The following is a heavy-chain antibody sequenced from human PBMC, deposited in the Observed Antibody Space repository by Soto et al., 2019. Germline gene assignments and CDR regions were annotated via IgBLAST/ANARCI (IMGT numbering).Heavy chain of an antibody. Sequence: EVQLVESGGGLVKPGGSLRLSCAASGFTVSNAWMSWVRQAPGKGLEWGGRIKSKTDGGTTDYPAPVTGRFAISRDDSKNTLYLQMNSLKTEDTAVYYCSREGRLLWFGELTDYWGQGTLVTVSS. V-gene: IGHV3-15*01. CDR1: GFTVSNAW. CDR3: SREGRLLWFGELTDY. J-gene: IGHJ4*02. D-gene: IGHD3-10*01. CDR2: IKSKTDGGTT.